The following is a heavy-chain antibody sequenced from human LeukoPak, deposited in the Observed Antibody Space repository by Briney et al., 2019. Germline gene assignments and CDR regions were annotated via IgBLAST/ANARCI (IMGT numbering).Heavy chain of an antibody. CDR1: GFTFSSYA. J-gene: IGHJ6*02. CDR3: ARDGATTNYYYYGMDV. V-gene: IGHV3-64*01. CDR2: ISSNGGST. Sequence: GGSLRLSCAASGFTFSSYAMHWVRQAPGKGLEYVSAISSNGGSTYYANSVKGRFTISRDNSKNTLYPQMGSLRAEDMAVYYCARDGATTNYYYYGMDVWGQGTTVTVSS. D-gene: IGHD5-12*01.